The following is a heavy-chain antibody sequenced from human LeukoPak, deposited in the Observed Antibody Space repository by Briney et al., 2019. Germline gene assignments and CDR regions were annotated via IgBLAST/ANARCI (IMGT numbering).Heavy chain of an antibody. D-gene: IGHD1-1*01. J-gene: IGHJ4*02. V-gene: IGHV4-34*01. CDR2: INHSGST. CDR1: GGSFSGYY. CDR3: ARGPVNWPSCFDY. Sequence: SETLSLTCAVYGGSFSGYYWSWIRQPPGKGLEWIGEINHSGSTNYNPSLKSRVTISVDTSKNQFSLKLSSVTAADTAVYYCARGPVNWPSCFDYWGQGTLVTVSS.